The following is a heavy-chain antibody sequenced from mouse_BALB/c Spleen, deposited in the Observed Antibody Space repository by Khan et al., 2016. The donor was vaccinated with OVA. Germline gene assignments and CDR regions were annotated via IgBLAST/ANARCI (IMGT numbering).Heavy chain of an antibody. J-gene: IGHJ3*01. CDR1: GYSFTTYY. Sequence: VQLQQSGPELMKPGASVNISCKASGYSFTTYYIHWVKQSRGKSLEWIGYIDPFNTGTDYNQKFKGQATLTVDKSSNNAYMHLTSLTSEDSAVYYCARGTFDYWGQGTLVTVSA. V-gene: IGHV1S135*01. CDR3: ARGTFDY. CDR2: IDPFNTGT. D-gene: IGHD3-3*01.